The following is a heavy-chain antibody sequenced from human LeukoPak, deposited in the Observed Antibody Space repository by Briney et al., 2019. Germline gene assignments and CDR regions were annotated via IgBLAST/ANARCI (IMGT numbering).Heavy chain of an antibody. D-gene: IGHD4-17*01. CDR3: AKDQAAFGDYDFDY. J-gene: IGHJ4*02. CDR2: ISSDGTNK. CDR1: GFTFSSFG. V-gene: IGHV3-30*18. Sequence: PGGSLRLSCAASGFTFSSFGMHWVRQAPGKGLDWVAVISSDGTNKHYADSVKGRFTIARDNSKNTLSLQMNSLRPEDTAVYFCAKDQAAFGDYDFDYWGRGTLVSVS.